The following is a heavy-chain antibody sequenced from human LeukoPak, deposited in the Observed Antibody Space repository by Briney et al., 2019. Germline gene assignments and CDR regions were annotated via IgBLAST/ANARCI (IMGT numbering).Heavy chain of an antibody. CDR1: GFTFSSYE. Sequence: GGSLRLSCAASGFTFSSYEMNWVRQAPGKGLDWVSYISSSGSTIYYADSVKGRFTISRDNSKNAVNLQMNSLRAEDTAPYYCAGRQIFTSGGFDDWGQGTLVTVSS. J-gene: IGHJ4*02. CDR3: AGRQIFTSGGFDD. D-gene: IGHD3-3*01. V-gene: IGHV3-48*03. CDR2: ISSSGSTI.